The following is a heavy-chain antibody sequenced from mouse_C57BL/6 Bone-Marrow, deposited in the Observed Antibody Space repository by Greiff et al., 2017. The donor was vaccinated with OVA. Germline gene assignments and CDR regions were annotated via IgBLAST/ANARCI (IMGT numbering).Heavy chain of an antibody. J-gene: IGHJ3*01. V-gene: IGHV1-64*01. D-gene: IGHD2-4*01. Sequence: QVQLQQPGAELVKPGASVKLSCKASGYTFTSYWMHWVKQRPGQGLEWIGMIHPNSGSTNYNEKFKSKATLTVDKSSSTAYMQLSSLTAEDAAVYYCARGRDYDSWFAYWGQGTLVTVSA. CDR2: IHPNSGST. CDR3: ARGRDYDSWFAY. CDR1: GYTFTSYW.